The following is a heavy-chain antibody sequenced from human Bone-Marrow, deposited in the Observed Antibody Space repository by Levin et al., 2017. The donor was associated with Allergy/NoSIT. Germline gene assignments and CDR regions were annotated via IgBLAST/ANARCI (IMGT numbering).Heavy chain of an antibody. CDR3: TTGLGLTDTDR. CDR2: VKTKAAGGTT. V-gene: IGHV3-15*01. CDR1: GFTFASTW. Sequence: GGSLRLSCATSGFTFASTWMSWVRQAPGKGLEWVARVKTKAAGGTTDYAAPVKGRFTISRDDSTNTLFLQMNALKTEDTATYYCTTGLGLTDTDRWGQGTLVTVSS. D-gene: IGHD3-9*01. J-gene: IGHJ5*02.